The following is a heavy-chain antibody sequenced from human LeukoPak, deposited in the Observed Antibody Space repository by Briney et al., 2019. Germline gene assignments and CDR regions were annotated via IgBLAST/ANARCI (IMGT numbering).Heavy chain of an antibody. CDR3: AREAVASPIFDY. Sequence: PSETLSLTCAVSGYSFSSGYYWGWIRQPPGKGLEWIGSIYHSGSTYYNPPLQSRATISLDKSKNQFSLKLSSVTAADTAVYYCAREAVASPIFDYWGQGALVTVSS. V-gene: IGHV4-38-2*02. J-gene: IGHJ4*02. CDR1: GYSFSSGYY. D-gene: IGHD6-19*01. CDR2: IYHSGST.